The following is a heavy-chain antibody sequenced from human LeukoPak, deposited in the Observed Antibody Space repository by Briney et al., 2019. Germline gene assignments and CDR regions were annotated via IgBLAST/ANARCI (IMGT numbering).Heavy chain of an antibody. D-gene: IGHD3-22*01. CDR3: ARNPSYYDSSGYYSFDI. V-gene: IGHV4-30-2*01. Sequence: SQTLSLTCTVSGGSISSGGYYWSWIRQPPGKGLEWIGYIYHSGSTYYNPSLKSRVTISVDTSKNQFSLKLSSVTAADTAVYYCARNPSYYDSSGYYSFDIWGQGTMVTVSS. J-gene: IGHJ3*02. CDR2: IYHSGST. CDR1: GGSISSGGYY.